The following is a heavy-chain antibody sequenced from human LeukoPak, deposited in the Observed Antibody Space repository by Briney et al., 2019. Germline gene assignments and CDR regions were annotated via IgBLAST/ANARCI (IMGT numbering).Heavy chain of an antibody. J-gene: IGHJ2*01. CDR3: AKGGAAADNYWYFDL. CDR2: ISWNSGNI. CDR1: GLTFDDYA. Sequence: TGGSLRLSCSASGLTFDDYAMHWVRQAPGKGLEWVSGISWNSGNITYGDSVKGRFTISRDNAKNSLYLQMSSLRTEDTALYYCAKGGAAADNYWYFDLWGRGTLVTVSS. V-gene: IGHV3-9*01. D-gene: IGHD6-13*01.